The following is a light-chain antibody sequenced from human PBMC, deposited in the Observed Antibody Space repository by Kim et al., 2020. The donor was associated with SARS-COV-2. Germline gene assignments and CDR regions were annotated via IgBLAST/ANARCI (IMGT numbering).Light chain of an antibody. CDR3: LQHYNYPYT. Sequence: SASVGDRVTLSSRASQCIRKHFGLYQQKPVNAPKLLIYAASSLQSGVPSRFSGSGSGTDFTLTISSLQPEDFATYYCLQHYNYPYTFGQVTKLEI. J-gene: IGKJ2*01. CDR1: QCIRKH. V-gene: IGKV1-6*01. CDR2: AAS.